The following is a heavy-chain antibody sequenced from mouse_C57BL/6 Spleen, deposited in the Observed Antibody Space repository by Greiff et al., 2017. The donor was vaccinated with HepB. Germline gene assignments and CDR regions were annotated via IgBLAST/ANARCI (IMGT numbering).Heavy chain of an antibody. V-gene: IGHV1-19*01. J-gene: IGHJ4*01. CDR2: INPYNGGT. CDR1: GYTFTDYY. CDR3: ARRGLGDAMDY. D-gene: IGHD3-3*01. Sequence: EVQRVESGPVLVKPGASVKMSCKASGYTFTDYYMNWVKQSHGKSLEWIGVINPYNGGTSYNQKFKGKATLTVDKSSSTAYMELNSLTSEDSAVYYCARRGLGDAMDYWGQGTSVTVSS.